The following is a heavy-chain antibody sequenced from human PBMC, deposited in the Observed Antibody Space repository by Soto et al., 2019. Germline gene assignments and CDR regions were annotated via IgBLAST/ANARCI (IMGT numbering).Heavy chain of an antibody. V-gene: IGHV3-64*01. D-gene: IGHD4-4*01. CDR2: ISSNGGST. CDR1: GFTFSNYA. Sequence: EVQLVESGGGLVQPGGSLRLSCAASGFTFSNYAMHWVRQAPGKGLEYVSTISSNGGSTYYASSVKGRFTISRDNSKNTLYLQMGLLRAEDMAVYYCVSSRDGYSFDYWGQGTLVTVSS. J-gene: IGHJ4*02. CDR3: VSSRDGYSFDY.